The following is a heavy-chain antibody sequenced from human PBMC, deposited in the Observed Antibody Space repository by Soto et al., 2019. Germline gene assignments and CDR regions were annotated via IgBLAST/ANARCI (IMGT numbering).Heavy chain of an antibody. CDR2: INHSGST. Sequence: QVQLQQWGAGLLKPSETLSLTCAVYGGSFSGYYWSWIRQPPGKGLEWIGEINHSGSTNYNPSLKSRVTISVDTSKNQFSLKLSSVTAADTAVYYCARGRHYDYVWGSYRRNHYYFDYWGQGTLVTVSS. V-gene: IGHV4-34*01. J-gene: IGHJ4*02. CDR3: ARGRHYDYVWGSYRRNHYYFDY. D-gene: IGHD3-16*01. CDR1: GGSFSGYY.